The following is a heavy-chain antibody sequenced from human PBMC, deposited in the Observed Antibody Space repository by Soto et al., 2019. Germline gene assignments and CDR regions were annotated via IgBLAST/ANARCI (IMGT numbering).Heavy chain of an antibody. CDR1: GYTFTSYG. CDR2: ISAYNGNT. D-gene: IGHD6-19*01. CDR3: ARDGDDIAVAGTFVSPPLPHYFDY. V-gene: IGHV1-18*01. J-gene: IGHJ4*02. Sequence: ASVKVSCKDSGYTFTSYGSSWVRQAPGQGLEWMGWISAYNGNTNYAQKLQGRVTMTTDTSTSTAYMELRSLRSYDTAVYYCARDGDDIAVAGTFVSPPLPHYFDYWGQGTLVTVSS.